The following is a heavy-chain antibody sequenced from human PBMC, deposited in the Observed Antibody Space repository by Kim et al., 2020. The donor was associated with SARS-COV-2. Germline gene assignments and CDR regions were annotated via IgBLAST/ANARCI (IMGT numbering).Heavy chain of an antibody. CDR3: AKTDHYYDSSGYYVDY. D-gene: IGHD3-22*01. J-gene: IGHJ4*02. Sequence: SVKGRFTISRDNSKNTLYLQMHSLRAEETAVYYCAKTDHYYDSSGYYVDYWGQGTLVTVSS. V-gene: IGHV3-23*01.